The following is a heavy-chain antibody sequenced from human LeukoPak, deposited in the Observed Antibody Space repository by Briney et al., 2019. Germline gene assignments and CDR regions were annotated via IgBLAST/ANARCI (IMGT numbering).Heavy chain of an antibody. Sequence: GGSLRLSCAASGFTFDDYGMSWVRQAPGKGLEWVSGINWNGGSIGYADSVKGRFTISRDNAKNSLYLQMNSLRAEDTALYYCAREGNPTYYYDSSGYYYVDYFDYWGQGTLVTVSS. J-gene: IGHJ4*02. CDR3: AREGNPTYYYDSSGYYYVDYFDY. CDR2: INWNGGSI. D-gene: IGHD3-22*01. V-gene: IGHV3-20*04. CDR1: GFTFDDYG.